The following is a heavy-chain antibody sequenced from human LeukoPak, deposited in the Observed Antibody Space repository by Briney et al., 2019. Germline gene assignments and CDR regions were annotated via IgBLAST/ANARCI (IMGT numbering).Heavy chain of an antibody. V-gene: IGHV1-2*02. CDR1: RYTFTGYY. Sequence: GASVKVSCKASRYTFTGYYMHWVRQAPGQGLEWMGWINPNSGGTNYAQKFQGRVTMTRDTSISTAYMELSRLRSDDTAVYYCARVACSSTSCYAGIAFDIWGQGTMVTVSS. D-gene: IGHD2-2*01. J-gene: IGHJ3*02. CDR3: ARVACSSTSCYAGIAFDI. CDR2: INPNSGGT.